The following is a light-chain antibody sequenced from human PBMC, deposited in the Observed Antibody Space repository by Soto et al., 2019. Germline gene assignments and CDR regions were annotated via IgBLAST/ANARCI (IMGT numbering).Light chain of an antibody. CDR1: NIGSKS. J-gene: IGLJ3*02. CDR3: QVCNSSSDHPHWV. CDR2: DDS. V-gene: IGLV3-21*02. Sequence: SYELTQPPSLSVAPGRPARNTCGGNNIGSKSVHWYEQKPGQAPVLVVYDDSDPPSGIAQRFSGSNSGNTATLTISRVEAGDEAHYYCQVCNSSSDHPHWVFGGGTTLTVL.